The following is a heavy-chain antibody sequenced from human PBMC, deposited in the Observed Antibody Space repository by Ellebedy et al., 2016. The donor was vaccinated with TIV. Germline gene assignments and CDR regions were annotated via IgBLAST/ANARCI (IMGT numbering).Heavy chain of an antibody. D-gene: IGHD1-7*01. J-gene: IGHJ4*02. V-gene: IGHV3-23*01. CDR3: AKLPVAYNWNYADDY. CDR1: GLTFSDNA. Sequence: GESLKISCAASGLTFSDNAMSWVRQAPGKGLEWVSTIGGTGGTTYYRESVKGRFTVSRDTSRNTLYLQMSSLRAEDTAVYYCAKLPVAYNWNYADDYWGQGTLVTVSS. CDR2: IGGTGGTT.